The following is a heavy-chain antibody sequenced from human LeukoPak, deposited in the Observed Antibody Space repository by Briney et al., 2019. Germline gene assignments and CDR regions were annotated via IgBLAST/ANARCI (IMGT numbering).Heavy chain of an antibody. D-gene: IGHD6-13*01. J-gene: IGHJ3*02. V-gene: IGHV4-31*03. Sequence: PSETLSLTCTVYGGSLASDNYFWNWIRQHPEKGLEWIGYIFYSGTAYYNPSLKSRVTISVDTSKNQFSLKLNSVIAADTAVYYCAREVNEPASTDAFDIWGQGTMVTVSS. CDR2: IFYSGTA. CDR1: GGSLASDNYF. CDR3: AREVNEPASTDAFDI.